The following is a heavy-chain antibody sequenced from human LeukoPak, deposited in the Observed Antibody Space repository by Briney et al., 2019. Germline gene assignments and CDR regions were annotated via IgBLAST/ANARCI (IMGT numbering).Heavy chain of an antibody. CDR3: ARDLYGDHLDY. D-gene: IGHD4-17*01. V-gene: IGHV3-30*04. Sequence: GGSLRLSCAASGFTFSSYVMHWVRQAPGKGLEWVAVISYDGSNKYYADSVKGRFTISRDNSKNTLYLQMNSLRAEDTAVYYCARDLYGDHLDYWGQGTLVTVSS. J-gene: IGHJ4*02. CDR1: GFTFSSYV. CDR2: ISYDGSNK.